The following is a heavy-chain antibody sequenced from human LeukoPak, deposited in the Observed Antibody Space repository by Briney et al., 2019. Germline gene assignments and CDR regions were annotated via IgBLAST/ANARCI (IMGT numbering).Heavy chain of an antibody. V-gene: IGHV3-11*04. J-gene: IGHJ3*02. Sequence: PGGSLRLSCAASGFIFSDYYMSWIRQTPGKVLEWVSCISSGGSTIKYADSVKGRFTVSRDNAKNSLYLQMNSLRAEDTAVYYCARAKGIAVAGRPPRDAFDIWGQGTMVTVSS. CDR3: ARAKGIAVAGRPPRDAFDI. CDR2: ISSGGSTI. D-gene: IGHD6-19*01. CDR1: GFIFSDYY.